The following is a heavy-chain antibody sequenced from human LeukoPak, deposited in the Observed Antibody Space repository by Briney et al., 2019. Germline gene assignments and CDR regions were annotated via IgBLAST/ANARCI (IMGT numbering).Heavy chain of an antibody. CDR1: GLTFDDYA. CDR2: IIWNSGSI. J-gene: IGHJ2*01. D-gene: IGHD3-10*01. Sequence: GGCLRLSCAASGLTFDDYAMRWVRQAPGKGLEWVSGIIWNSGSIGYADSVKGRFTISRDNAKNSLYLQMNSLRAEDTALYYCAKGPPITMVRGATGYFDLWGRGTLVTVSS. CDR3: AKGPPITMVRGATGYFDL. V-gene: IGHV3-9*01.